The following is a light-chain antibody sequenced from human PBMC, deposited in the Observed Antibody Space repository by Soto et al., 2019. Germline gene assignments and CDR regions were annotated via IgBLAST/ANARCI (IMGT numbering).Light chain of an antibody. CDR2: DVT. CDR3: SSSTASASYV. CDR1: SSDIGTYNF. V-gene: IGLV2-14*03. J-gene: IGLJ1*01. Sequence: QSVLTQPASVCGSPGQSITISCTGTSSDIGTYNFVSWYQQHPGKAPKLMIYDVTNRPSGVSNRFSGSKSGNTASLTISGLQAEDEADYYCSSSTASASYVFGTGTKLTVL.